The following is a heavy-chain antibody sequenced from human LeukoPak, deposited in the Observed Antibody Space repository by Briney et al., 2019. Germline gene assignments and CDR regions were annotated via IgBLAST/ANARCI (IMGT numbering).Heavy chain of an antibody. CDR3: ARRDSSSWQFQH. J-gene: IGHJ1*01. D-gene: IGHD6-13*01. CDR1: GGTFSSYY. CDR2: IYYSGST. V-gene: IGHV4-59*01. Sequence: PAETLSLTCTASGGTFSSYYWSWIRQPPGKGLEWMGYIYYSGSTNYNPSLKSRVTISVDTSKNQFSLKLSSVTAADTAVYYCARRDSSSWQFQHWGQGTLVTVSS.